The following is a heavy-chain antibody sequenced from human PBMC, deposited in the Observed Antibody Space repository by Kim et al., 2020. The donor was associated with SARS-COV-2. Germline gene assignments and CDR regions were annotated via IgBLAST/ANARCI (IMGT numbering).Heavy chain of an antibody. J-gene: IGHJ6*03. D-gene: IGHD2-2*01. CDR1: GGTFSSYA. CDR3: ACHQLRNQIYYYYYYMDV. CDR2: IIPILGIA. V-gene: IGHV1-69*04. Sequence: SVKVSCKASGGTFSSYAISWVRQAPGQGLEWMGRIIPILGIANYAQKFQGRVTITADKSTSTAYMELSSLRSEDTAVYYCACHQLRNQIYYYYYYMDVWGKGTTVTVSS.